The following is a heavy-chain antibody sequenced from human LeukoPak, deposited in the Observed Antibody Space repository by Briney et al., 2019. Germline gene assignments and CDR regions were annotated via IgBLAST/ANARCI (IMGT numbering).Heavy chain of an antibody. Sequence: SETLSPTCTVSGGSISSGSYYWSWIRQPAGKGLEWVGHIGSTNYNPSLKSRVTISVDTSKNQFSLKLNSVTAADTAVYYCARGLNYYDSSGRPHWYFDLWGRGTLVTVSS. V-gene: IGHV4-61*09. J-gene: IGHJ2*01. CDR1: GGSISSGSYY. CDR2: IGST. D-gene: IGHD3-22*01. CDR3: ARGLNYYDSSGRPHWYFDL.